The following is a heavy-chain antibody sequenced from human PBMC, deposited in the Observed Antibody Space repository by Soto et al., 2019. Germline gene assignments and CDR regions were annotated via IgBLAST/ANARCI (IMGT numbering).Heavy chain of an antibody. V-gene: IGHV4-31*03. CDR1: GDSMTTVGYY. CDR3: TRGDY. J-gene: IGHJ4*02. CDR2: ISYSGST. Sequence: QVQLQESGPGLVKPSQTLSLTCTVSGDSMTTVGYYWTWIRQHPGQVLEWIGFISYSGSTYYSSSPQGRVAISADTSKNQFSLKLNSVTAADTAVYYCTRGDYWGQGTLVTVSS.